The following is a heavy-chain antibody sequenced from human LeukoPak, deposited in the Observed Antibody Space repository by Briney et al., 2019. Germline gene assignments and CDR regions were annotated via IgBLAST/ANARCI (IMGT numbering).Heavy chain of an antibody. J-gene: IGHJ4*02. D-gene: IGHD2-2*01. CDR2: ISAYNGNT. CDR1: GYTFTSYG. V-gene: IGHV1-18*04. CDR3: ARAYGRSSTSWKFDY. Sequence: ASVKVSCKASGYTFTSYGISWVRQAPGPGLEWMGWISAYNGNTNYAQKLQGRVTMTTDTSTSTAYMELRSLRSDDTAVYYCARAYGRSSTSWKFDYWGQGTLVTVSS.